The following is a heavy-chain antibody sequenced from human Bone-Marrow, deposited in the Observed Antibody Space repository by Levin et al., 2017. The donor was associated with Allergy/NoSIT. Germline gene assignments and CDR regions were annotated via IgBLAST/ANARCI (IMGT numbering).Heavy chain of an antibody. CDR1: GYTFTSYY. V-gene: IGHV1-46*03. CDR2: INPSGSST. D-gene: IGHD3-10*01. CDR3: ARGMVRGVIITGFDY. Sequence: ASEKVSCKASGYTFTSYYLHWVRQAPGQGLEWMGIINPSGSSTTYTQKFQGRVTMTRDTSTSTVYMELNTLTSEDTAVYYCARGMVRGVIITGFDYWGQGTLVTVSS. J-gene: IGHJ4*02.